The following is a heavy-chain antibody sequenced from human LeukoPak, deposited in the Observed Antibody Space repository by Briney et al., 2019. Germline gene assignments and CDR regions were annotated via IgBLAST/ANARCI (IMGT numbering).Heavy chain of an antibody. Sequence: GGSLRLSCAASGFTVSSSYMSWVRQAPGKGLEWVSVIYSGGSTYYADSVKGRFTISRDNSKNTLYLQMNSLRAEDTAVYYCARESAAIHDSIDYWGQGTLVTVSS. V-gene: IGHV3-66*01. D-gene: IGHD2-2*02. CDR1: GFTVSSSY. CDR2: IYSGGST. J-gene: IGHJ4*02. CDR3: ARESAAIHDSIDY.